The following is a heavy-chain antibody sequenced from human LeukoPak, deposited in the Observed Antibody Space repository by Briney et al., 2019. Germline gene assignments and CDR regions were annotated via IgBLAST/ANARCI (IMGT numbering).Heavy chain of an antibody. CDR2: ISAYNGNT. J-gene: IGHJ6*02. D-gene: IGHD5-18*01. CDR3: ARELMDTAMVRFSMDV. CDR1: GYTFTSYG. Sequence: ASVKVSCKASGYTFTSYGISWVRQAPGQGLEWMGWISAYNGNTNYAQKLQGRVTMTTDTSTSTAYMELRSLRSDDTAVYYCARELMDTAMVRFSMDVWGQGTTVTVSS. V-gene: IGHV1-18*01.